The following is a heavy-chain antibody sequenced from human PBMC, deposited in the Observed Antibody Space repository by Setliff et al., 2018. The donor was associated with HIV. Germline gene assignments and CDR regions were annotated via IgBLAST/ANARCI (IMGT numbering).Heavy chain of an antibody. CDR1: GYTFTNFG. CDR3: ARLGSGWSDSYYYAMDV. J-gene: IGHJ6*02. Sequence: ASVKVSCKTSGYTFTNFGISWVRQAPGHGLEWMGWISPNFGHTNYAQNFHGGITLTVDTSTSRAYMELRSLRSDDTAVYFCARLGSGWSDSYYYAMDVWGQGTTVTVSS. V-gene: IGHV1-18*01. D-gene: IGHD6-19*01. CDR2: ISPNFGHT.